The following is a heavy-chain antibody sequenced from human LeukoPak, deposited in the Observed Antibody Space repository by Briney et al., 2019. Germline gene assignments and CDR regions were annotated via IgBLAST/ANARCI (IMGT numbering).Heavy chain of an antibody. CDR3: AADRPTSSSSWPRVFDY. Sequence: SVKVSCKASGFTFTSSAVQWVRQARGQRLEWIGWIVVGSGNTNYAQKFQERVTITRDMSTSTAYMELSSLRSEDTAVYYCAADRPTSSSSWPRVFDYWGQGTLVTVSS. D-gene: IGHD6-13*01. CDR1: GFTFTSSA. V-gene: IGHV1-58*01. J-gene: IGHJ4*02. CDR2: IVVGSGNT.